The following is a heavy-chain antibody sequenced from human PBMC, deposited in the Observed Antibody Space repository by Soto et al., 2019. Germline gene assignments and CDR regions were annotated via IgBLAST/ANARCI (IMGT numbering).Heavy chain of an antibody. CDR3: ARGRNWVATNYDSSGWYPTYYYYGMDV. CDR1: GGSFSGYY. Sequence: ETLSLTCAVYGGSFSGYYWSWIRQPPGKGLEWIGEINHSGSTNYNPSLKSRVTISVDTSKNQFSLKLSSVTAADTAVYYCARGRNWVATNYDSSGWYPTYYYYGMDVWGQGTTVTVSS. D-gene: IGHD6-19*01. J-gene: IGHJ6*02. CDR2: INHSGST. V-gene: IGHV4-34*01.